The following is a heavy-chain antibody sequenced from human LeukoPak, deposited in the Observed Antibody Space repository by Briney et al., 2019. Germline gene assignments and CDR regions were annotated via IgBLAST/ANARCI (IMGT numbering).Heavy chain of an antibody. J-gene: IGHJ4*02. Sequence: GGSLRLSCAASGFTFSSYSMNWVRQAPGKGLEWVSGISGSGDSTYYADSVKGRFTISRDNSKDTLYLQMNSLRAEDTAVYYCARRSGIAVAGAFDYWGQGTLVTVSS. CDR2: ISGSGDST. CDR1: GFTFSSYS. V-gene: IGHV3-23*01. D-gene: IGHD6-19*01. CDR3: ARRSGIAVAGAFDY.